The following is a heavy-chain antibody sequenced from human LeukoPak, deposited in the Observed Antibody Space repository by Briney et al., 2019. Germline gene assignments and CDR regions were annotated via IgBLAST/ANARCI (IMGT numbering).Heavy chain of an antibody. CDR3: ARGRCGYDCWFDP. Sequence: KASETLSLTCAVYGGSFSGYYWSWIRRPPGKGLEWIGEINHSGSTNYNPSLKSRVTISVDTSKNQFSLKLSSVTAADTAVYYCARGRCGYDCWFDPWGQGTLVTVSS. J-gene: IGHJ5*02. CDR1: GGSFSGYY. D-gene: IGHD5-12*01. CDR2: INHSGST. V-gene: IGHV4-34*01.